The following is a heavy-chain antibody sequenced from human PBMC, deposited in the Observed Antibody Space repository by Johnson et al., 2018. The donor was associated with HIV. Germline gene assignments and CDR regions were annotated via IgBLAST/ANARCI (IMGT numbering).Heavy chain of an antibody. CDR1: GFTVSSNY. Sequence: VQLVESGGGLVQPGGSLRLSCAASGFTVSSNYMSWVRQAPGKGLEWVSVIYSGGSTYYADSVKGRFTISRDNSKNTLYLQMNSLRAEDTALYYCARGGRYYDPGAFDIWGQGTMVTVSS. J-gene: IGHJ3*02. CDR2: IYSGGST. CDR3: ARGGRYYDPGAFDI. D-gene: IGHD3-22*01. V-gene: IGHV3-66*01.